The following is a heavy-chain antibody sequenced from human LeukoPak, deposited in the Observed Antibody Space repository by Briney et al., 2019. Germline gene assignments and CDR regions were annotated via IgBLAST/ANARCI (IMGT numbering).Heavy chain of an antibody. CDR3: ARDLPYCTNGVCKSPNWFDP. J-gene: IGHJ5*02. Sequence: GASVKVSCKASGGTFSSYAISWVRQAPGQGLEWMGGIIPIFGTANYAQKFQGRVTITADKSTSTAYMELSSLRSEDTAVYYCARDLPYCTNGVCKSPNWFDPWGQGTLVTVSS. CDR2: IIPIFGTA. CDR1: GGTFSSYA. D-gene: IGHD2-8*01. V-gene: IGHV1-69*06.